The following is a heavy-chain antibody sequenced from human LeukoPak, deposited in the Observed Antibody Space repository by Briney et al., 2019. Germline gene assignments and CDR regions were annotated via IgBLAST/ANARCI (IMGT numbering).Heavy chain of an antibody. V-gene: IGHV3-74*01. Sequence: GRSLRLSCAASGFTFSTYAVNWVRQAPGKGLVWVSRIKSDGRTNYADSVKGRFTISRDNAKNTVSLQMNSLRAEDTGVYYCARAPSEIGGYYPEYFRHWGQGTLVIVSS. CDR3: ARAPSEIGGYYPEYFRH. CDR2: IKSDGRT. D-gene: IGHD3-22*01. J-gene: IGHJ1*01. CDR1: GFTFSTYA.